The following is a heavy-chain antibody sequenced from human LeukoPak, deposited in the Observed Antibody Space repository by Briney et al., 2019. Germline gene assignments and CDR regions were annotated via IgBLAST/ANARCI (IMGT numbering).Heavy chain of an antibody. V-gene: IGHV4-39*01. CDR3: ARHGTVSGGRFPHSYFDY. CDR2: INYSGTT. CDR1: GGSISSSSSY. Sequence: KPSETLSLICSVSGGSISSSSSYWGWIRQPPGKGLEWIGGINYSGTTYYNPSLRSRITISVDTSKNQFSLRLSSVTAAATAVYYCARHGTVSGGRFPHSYFDYWGRGTLVTVSS. D-gene: IGHD4-23*01. J-gene: IGHJ4*02.